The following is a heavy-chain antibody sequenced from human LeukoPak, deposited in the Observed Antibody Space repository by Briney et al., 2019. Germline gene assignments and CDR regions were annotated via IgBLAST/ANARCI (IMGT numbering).Heavy chain of an antibody. D-gene: IGHD3-22*01. CDR1: GGSISSGGYS. V-gene: IGHV4-30-2*01. CDR3: ARATYYYDSSGYYFEGPRAFDI. J-gene: IGHJ3*02. CDR2: IYHSGST. Sequence: SQTLSLTCAVSGGSISSGGYSWSWIRQPPGKGLEWIGYIYHSGSTYYNPSLKSRVTISVDRPKNQFSLKLSSVTAADTAVYYCARATYYYDSSGYYFEGPRAFDIWGQGTMVTVSS.